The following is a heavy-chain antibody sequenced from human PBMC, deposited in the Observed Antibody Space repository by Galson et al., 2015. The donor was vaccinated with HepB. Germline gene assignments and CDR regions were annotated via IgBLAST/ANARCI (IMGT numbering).Heavy chain of an antibody. D-gene: IGHD2-2*01. CDR2: IYYSGST. CDR3: ARSGRPAAIGNWVDP. Sequence: TLSLTCTVSGGSISSGDYYWSWIRQPPGKGLEWIGYIYYSGSTYYNPSLKSRVTISVDTSKNQFSLKLSSVTAADTAVYYCARSGRPAAIGNWVDPWGQGTLVTVSS. CDR1: GGSISSGDYY. J-gene: IGHJ5*02. V-gene: IGHV4-30-4*01.